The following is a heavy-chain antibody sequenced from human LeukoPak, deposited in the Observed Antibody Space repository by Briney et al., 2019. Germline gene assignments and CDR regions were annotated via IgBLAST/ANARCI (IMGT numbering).Heavy chain of an antibody. V-gene: IGHV4-39*07. CDR3: ARSMMYYYGSGRFLELYNWFDP. CDR2: INHSGST. Sequence: PSETLSLTCTVSGDSISSSSYYWSWIRQPPGKGLEWIGEINHSGSTNYNPSLKSRVTISVDTSKNQFSLKLSSVTAADTAVYYCARSMMYYYGSGRFLELYNWFDPWGQGTLVTVSS. J-gene: IGHJ5*02. D-gene: IGHD3-10*01. CDR1: GDSISSSSYY.